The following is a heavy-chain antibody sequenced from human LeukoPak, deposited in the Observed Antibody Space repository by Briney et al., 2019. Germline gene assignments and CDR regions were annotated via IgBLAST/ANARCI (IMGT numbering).Heavy chain of an antibody. V-gene: IGHV4-59*05. CDR2: IYYSGST. CDR3: ARLVAARQGYYLDY. J-gene: IGHJ4*02. D-gene: IGHD6-6*01. Sequence: SETLSLTCTVSGGSISSYYWSWIRQPPGKGLEWIGSIYYSGSTYYNPSLKSRVTISVDTSKNQFSLKLSSVTAADTAVYYCARLVAARQGYYLDYWGQGTLVTVSS. CDR1: GGSISSYY.